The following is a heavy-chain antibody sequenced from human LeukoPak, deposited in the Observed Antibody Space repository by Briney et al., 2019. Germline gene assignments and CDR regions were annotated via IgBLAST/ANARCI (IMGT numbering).Heavy chain of an antibody. D-gene: IGHD1-7*01. CDR1: GLTFRTTW. CDR2: MNGEGTTI. Sequence: GGSLRLSCATSGLTFRTTWMHWVRQAPGKGLMWVSRMNGEGTTIDYAGSVKGRFTVSRDYAKNTLFLQMNNLRTEDTALYFCATARNFRFEYWGQGSLVIVSA. CDR3: ATARNFRFEY. V-gene: IGHV3-74*01. J-gene: IGHJ4*02.